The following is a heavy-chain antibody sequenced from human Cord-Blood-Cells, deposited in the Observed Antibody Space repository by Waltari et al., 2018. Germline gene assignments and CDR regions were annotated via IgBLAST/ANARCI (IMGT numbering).Heavy chain of an antibody. V-gene: IGHV4-38-2*02. CDR2: IYHSGST. Sequence: QVQLQESGPGLVKPSETLSLTCTVSGYSISSGYDWGWIRQPPGKGLEWIGSIYHSGSTYYNPSHKSRVTISVDTSKNQFSLKLSSVTAADTAVYYCARGRYSCYDYWGQGTLVTVSS. J-gene: IGHJ4*02. CDR3: ARGRYSCYDY. CDR1: GYSISSGYD. D-gene: IGHD2-2*01.